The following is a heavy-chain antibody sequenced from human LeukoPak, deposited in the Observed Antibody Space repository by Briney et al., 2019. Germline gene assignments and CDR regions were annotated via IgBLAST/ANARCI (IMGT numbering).Heavy chain of an antibody. J-gene: IGHJ4*02. CDR1: GGSISSYY. Sequence: SETLSLTCTVSGGSISSYYWSWIRQPPGKGLEWIGYIYTSGSTNYNPSLKSRVTISVDTSKNQFSLKLSSVTAADTAVYYCARRSDILTGDILFDYWGQGTLVTVSS. CDR3: ARRSDILTGDILFDY. D-gene: IGHD3-9*01. V-gene: IGHV4-4*09. CDR2: IYTSGST.